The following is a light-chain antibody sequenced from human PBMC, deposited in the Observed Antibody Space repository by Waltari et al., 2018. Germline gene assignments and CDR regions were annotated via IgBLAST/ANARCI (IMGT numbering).Light chain of an antibody. V-gene: IGLV3-21*04. CDR3: QVWDDVTDSGV. J-gene: IGLJ3*02. Sequence: SVLTPPPSVSVDPGKTARLTCGGDHTGRTSVNAYQQKPGQAPVVVMFYDSDRPSEIPERLSGSNSGNTATLTISWVEAGDEADYHCQVWDDVTDSGVFGGGTKLTVL. CDR2: YDS. CDR1: HTGRTS.